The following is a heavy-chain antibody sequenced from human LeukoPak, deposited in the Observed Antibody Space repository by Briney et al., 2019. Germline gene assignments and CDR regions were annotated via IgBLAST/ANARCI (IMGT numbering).Heavy chain of an antibody. V-gene: IGHV1-18*01. J-gene: IGHJ3*01. CDR2: ISAYNGNT. Sequence: ASVKVSCKASGYTFTSYGISWVRQAPGQGLEWMGWISAYNGNTNYAQKLQGRVTMTRDTSVSTVYMELSRLRSDDTAVYYCARDLGVSSGWSYGALDVWGQGTMVSVSS. CDR3: ARDLGVSSGWSYGALDV. CDR1: GYTFTSYG. D-gene: IGHD6-19*01.